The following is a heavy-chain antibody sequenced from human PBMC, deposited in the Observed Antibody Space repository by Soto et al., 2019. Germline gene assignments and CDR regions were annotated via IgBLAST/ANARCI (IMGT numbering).Heavy chain of an antibody. CDR1: GFSFSDYA. CDR3: AKNGIFVSDPGYFAS. V-gene: IGHV3-30*18. CDR2: ISYDGTYK. Sequence: QVQLVQSGGGVVQPGRSLRLSCTASGFSFSDYAIYWVRQAPGKGLEWVAVISYDGTYKYYSDSVKGRFTISRDNSKNTLYLQMNSLRAEDTAVYYCAKNGIFVSDPGYFASWGQGTLVTVSS. D-gene: IGHD1-1*01. J-gene: IGHJ4*02.